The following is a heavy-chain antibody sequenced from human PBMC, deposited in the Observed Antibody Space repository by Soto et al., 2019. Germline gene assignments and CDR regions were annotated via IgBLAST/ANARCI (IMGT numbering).Heavy chain of an antibody. CDR1: GFTFSSYW. Sequence: PGGSLRLSCAASGFTFSSYWMSWVRQAPGKGLEWVANIKQDGSEKYYVDSVKGRLTISRDNAKNSLYLQMNSLRAEDTAVYYCARDLSVVVTRSDTWFDPWGQGTLVTVSS. CDR3: ARDLSVVVTRSDTWFDP. D-gene: IGHD2-15*01. J-gene: IGHJ5*02. CDR2: IKQDGSEK. V-gene: IGHV3-7*01.